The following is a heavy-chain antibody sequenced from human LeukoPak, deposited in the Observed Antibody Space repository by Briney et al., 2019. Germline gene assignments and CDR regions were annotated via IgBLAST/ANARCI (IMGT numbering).Heavy chain of an antibody. J-gene: IGHJ5*02. CDR1: GGTFSSYA. V-gene: IGHV1-69*04. Sequence: ASAKVSCKASGGTFSSYAISWVRQAPGQGLEWMGRIIPILGLANYAQKFQGRVTITADKSTSTAYMELSSLRFEDTAVYYCAKDLGYYYDRSGYYPYGTWGQGTLVTVSS. D-gene: IGHD3-22*01. CDR3: AKDLGYYYDRSGYYPYGT. CDR2: IIPILGLA.